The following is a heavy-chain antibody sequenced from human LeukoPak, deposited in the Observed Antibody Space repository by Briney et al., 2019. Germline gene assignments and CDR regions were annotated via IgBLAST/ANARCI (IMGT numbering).Heavy chain of an antibody. D-gene: IGHD6-19*01. V-gene: IGHV3-7*01. CDR2: IKQDGSEK. CDR3: ARVVAVAGSDY. J-gene: IGHJ4*02. CDR1: GVTFSSYW. Sequence: PGGSLRLSCAASGVTFSSYWMSWVRQAPGKGLEWVANIKQDGSEKYYVDSVKGRFTISRDNAKNSLYLQMNSLRAEDTAVYYCARVVAVAGSDYWGQGTLVTVSS.